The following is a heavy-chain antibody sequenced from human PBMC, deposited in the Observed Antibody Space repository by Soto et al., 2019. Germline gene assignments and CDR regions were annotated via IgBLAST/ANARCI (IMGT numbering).Heavy chain of an antibody. CDR3: AHRGQGTMVRGVIPWFDP. CDR2: IYWDDDK. Sequence: GSGPTLVNPTQTLTLTCTFSGFSLSTSGVGVGWIRQPPGKALEWLALIYWDDDKRYSPSLKSRLTITKDTSKNQVVLTMTNMDPVDTATYYCAHRGQGTMVRGVIPWFDPWGQGTLVTVS. D-gene: IGHD3-10*01. J-gene: IGHJ5*02. CDR1: GFSLSTSGVG. V-gene: IGHV2-5*02.